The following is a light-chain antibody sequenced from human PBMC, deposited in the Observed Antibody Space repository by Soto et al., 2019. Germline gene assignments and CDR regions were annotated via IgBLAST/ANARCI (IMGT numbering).Light chain of an antibody. CDR1: SSNIGNNY. Sequence: QSVLTQPPSVSVAPRQTVTISCSGSSSNIGNNYVFWYQQLPGTAPKLLIYDNDKRPSGIPDRFSGSKSGTSATLGITGLQTGDEADYYCATWDRSLSVGVFGGGTKLTVL. J-gene: IGLJ2*01. V-gene: IGLV1-51*01. CDR2: DND. CDR3: ATWDRSLSVGV.